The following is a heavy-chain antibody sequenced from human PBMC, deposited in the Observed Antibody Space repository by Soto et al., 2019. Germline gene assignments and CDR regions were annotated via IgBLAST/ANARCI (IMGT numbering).Heavy chain of an antibody. J-gene: IGHJ4*02. V-gene: IGHV4-30-4*01. D-gene: IGHD2-15*01. CDR1: GRSISSVNYY. CDR2: IYYSGST. CDR3: ARYGSGECNRGSCYSPFDY. Sequence: QVQLQESGPGLVKPSQTLSLTCTVSGRSISSVNYYWSWIRQPPGTGLEWIGYIYYSGSTYYNPSLMSRVTISVDTYKNHFYLKLSSVTAADTAVYYCARYGSGECNRGSCYSPFDYWGQGTLVNVSS.